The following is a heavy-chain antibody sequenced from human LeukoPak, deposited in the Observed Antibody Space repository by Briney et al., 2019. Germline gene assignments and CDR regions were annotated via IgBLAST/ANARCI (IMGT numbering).Heavy chain of an antibody. J-gene: IGHJ5*02. D-gene: IGHD3-10*01. CDR1: GGSISSYY. Sequence: SETLSLTCTVSGGSISSYYWSWIRQPPGKGLEWIGCMYYSGSTYYSSSLKGRVTISLDTPKSQFSLRLNSVTASDTAVYYCARHYGPWGQGTLVTVSS. CDR2: MYYSGST. CDR3: ARHYGP. V-gene: IGHV4-39*01.